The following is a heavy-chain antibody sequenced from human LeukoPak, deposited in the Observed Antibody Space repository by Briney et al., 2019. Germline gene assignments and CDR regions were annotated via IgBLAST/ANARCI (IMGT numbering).Heavy chain of an antibody. Sequence: PSETLSLTCTVSGGSISSYYWSWIRQPPGKGLEWLGYIYYSGSTNYNPSLKSRVTISVDTSKNQFSLKLSSVTAADTAVYYCARITFVVEGYGMDVWGQGTTVTVSS. J-gene: IGHJ6*02. CDR3: ARITFVVEGYGMDV. CDR2: IYYSGST. V-gene: IGHV4-59*01. CDR1: GGSISSYY. D-gene: IGHD2-21*01.